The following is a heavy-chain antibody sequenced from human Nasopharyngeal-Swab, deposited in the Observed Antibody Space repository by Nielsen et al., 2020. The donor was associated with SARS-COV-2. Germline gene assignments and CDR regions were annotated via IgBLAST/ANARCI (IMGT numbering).Heavy chain of an antibody. CDR3: AKEWQWLVRAFDI. CDR1: GFTFSSYG. D-gene: IGHD6-19*01. V-gene: IGHV3-30*18. J-gene: IGHJ3*02. Sequence: GGSLRLSCAASGFTFSSYGMHWVRQAPGKGLEWVAVISYDGSNKYYADSVKGRFTISRDNSKNTLYLQMNSLRAEDTAVYYCAKEWQWLVRAFDIWGQGTMVTVSS. CDR2: ISYDGSNK.